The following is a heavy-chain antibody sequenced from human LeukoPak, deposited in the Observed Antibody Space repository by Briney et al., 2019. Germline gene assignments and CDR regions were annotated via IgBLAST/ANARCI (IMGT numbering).Heavy chain of an antibody. CDR2: IISSGSTI. Sequence: PGGSLRLSCAASGFTFSDYYMSWIRQAPGKGLEWVSYIISSGSTIYYADSVKGRFTISRDNAKNSLYLQMNSLRAEDTAVYYCARVGTGSGWDLTPTDYFDYWGQGTLVTVSS. CDR3: ARVGTGSGWDLTPTDYFDY. J-gene: IGHJ4*02. D-gene: IGHD6-19*01. V-gene: IGHV3-11*04. CDR1: GFTFSDYY.